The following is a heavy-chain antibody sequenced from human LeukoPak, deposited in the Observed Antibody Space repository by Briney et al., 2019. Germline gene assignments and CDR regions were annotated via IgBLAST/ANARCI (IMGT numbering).Heavy chain of an antibody. CDR1: GGSFSGYY. Sequence: SETLSLTCAVYGGSFSGYYWSWIRQPPGKGLEWIGEINHSGSTNYNPSLKSRVTISVDTSKNQFSLKLSSVTAADTAVYYCARGPNPYGAKGDWGQGTLVTVSS. CDR2: INHSGST. V-gene: IGHV4-34*01. D-gene: IGHD4-17*01. CDR3: ARGPNPYGAKGD. J-gene: IGHJ4*02.